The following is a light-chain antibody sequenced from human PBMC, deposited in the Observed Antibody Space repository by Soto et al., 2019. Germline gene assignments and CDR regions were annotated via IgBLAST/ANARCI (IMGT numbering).Light chain of an antibody. CDR1: SSDVGGYNY. CDR2: DVS. V-gene: IGLV2-14*01. CDR3: SSYTSSSTLGV. Sequence: QSVLTQPASVSGSPGQSITISCTGTSSDVGGYNYVSWYQQHPGKAPKLMIYDVSNRPSGVSSRFSGSKSGNTASLTISGLQAEDEADYYCSSYTSSSTLGVFGTGTKVTV. J-gene: IGLJ1*01.